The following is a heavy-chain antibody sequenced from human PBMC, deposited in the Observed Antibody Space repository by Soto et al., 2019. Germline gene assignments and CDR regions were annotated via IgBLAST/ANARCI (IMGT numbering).Heavy chain of an antibody. CDR1: AGSLSSYY. CDR3: ARHSSPDSPFYYYYYMDV. D-gene: IGHD6-13*01. Sequence: SETLSLTCTVSAGSLSSYYWSWIRQPPGKGLEWIGYIYYSGSTNYNPSLKSRVTISVDTSKNQFSLKLSSVTAADTAVYYCARHSSPDSPFYYYYYMDVWGKGTTVTVSS. J-gene: IGHJ6*03. V-gene: IGHV4-59*08. CDR2: IYYSGST.